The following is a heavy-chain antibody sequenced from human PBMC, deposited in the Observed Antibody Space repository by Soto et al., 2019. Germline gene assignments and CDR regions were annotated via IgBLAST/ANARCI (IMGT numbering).Heavy chain of an antibody. D-gene: IGHD3-10*01. CDR1: GFTVSYNY. J-gene: IGHJ3*02. V-gene: IGHV3-53*01. CDR3: ARGMYGSGSYYIGDAFDM. CDR2: IYRGGDT. Sequence: EVQLVESGGGLIQPGGSLRLSCAVSGFTVSYNYMNWVRQAPGKGLEWVSVIYRGGDTFYADSVKGRFTISRDNSKHTLYVQMNSLRAEDTAVYYCARGMYGSGSYYIGDAFDMWGQGTMVTVSS.